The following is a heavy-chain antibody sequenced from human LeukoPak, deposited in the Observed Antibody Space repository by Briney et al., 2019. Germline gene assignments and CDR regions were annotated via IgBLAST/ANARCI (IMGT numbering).Heavy chain of an antibody. J-gene: IGHJ4*02. CDR3: AKLFESGTYNNFFHY. CDR2: ITATSSST. Sequence: GGSLRLSCAASGFVFSDYYMHWVRQAPGKGLVWVSAITATSSSTHDADSVQGRFTISRDNSKNTLYLQMNSLRPEDTAIYYCAKLFESGTYNNFFHYWGQGTLVTVFS. CDR1: GFVFSDYY. D-gene: IGHD3-10*01. V-gene: IGHV3-23*01.